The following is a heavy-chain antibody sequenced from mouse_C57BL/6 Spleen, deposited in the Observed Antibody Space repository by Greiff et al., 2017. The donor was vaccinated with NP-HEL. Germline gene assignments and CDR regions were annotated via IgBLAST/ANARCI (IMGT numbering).Heavy chain of an antibody. CDR3: ARGITTVSDY. D-gene: IGHD1-1*01. CDR2: IRNKANGYTT. Sequence: EVKLQESGGGLVQPGGSLSLSCAASGFTFTDYYMSWVRQPPGKALEWLGFIRNKANGYTTEYSASVKGRFTISRDNSQSILYLQMNALRAEDSATYYCARGITTVSDYWGQGTTLTVSS. CDR1: GFTFTDYY. J-gene: IGHJ2*01. V-gene: IGHV7-3*01.